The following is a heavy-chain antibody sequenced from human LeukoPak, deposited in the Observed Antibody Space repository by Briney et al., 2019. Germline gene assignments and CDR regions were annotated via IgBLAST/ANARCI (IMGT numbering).Heavy chain of an antibody. CDR3: ARLLGGSKAVAGRYIDY. CDR2: IYYSGST. D-gene: IGHD6-19*01. V-gene: IGHV4-39*01. J-gene: IGHJ4*02. Sequence: PSETLSLTCTVSGGSISSSSYYWGWIRQPPGKGLEWIGSIYYSGSTYYNPSLKSRVTISVDTSKNQFSLKLSSVTAADTAVYYCARLLGGSKAVAGRYIDYWGQGTLVTVSS. CDR1: GGSISSSSYY.